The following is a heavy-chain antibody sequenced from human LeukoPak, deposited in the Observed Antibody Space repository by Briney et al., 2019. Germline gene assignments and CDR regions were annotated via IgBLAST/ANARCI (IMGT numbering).Heavy chain of an antibody. J-gene: IGHJ3*02. CDR2: IYYSGST. V-gene: IGHV4-59*01. Sequence: SETLSLTCTVSGGSISNYYWSWIRQPPGKGLEWIGYIYYSGSTNYNPSLKSRVTISVDTSKNQFSLKLSSVTAADTAVYYCARAPPDSGYLDAFDIWGQGTMVTVSS. CDR1: GGSISNYY. CDR3: ARAPPDSGYLDAFDI. D-gene: IGHD3-22*01.